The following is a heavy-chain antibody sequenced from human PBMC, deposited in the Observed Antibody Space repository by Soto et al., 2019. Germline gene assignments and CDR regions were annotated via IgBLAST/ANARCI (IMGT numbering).Heavy chain of an antibody. CDR2: ISSSGSTI. D-gene: IGHD2-2*01. CDR3: ARRKDIVVVPAARAGGMDV. V-gene: IGHV3-11*01. J-gene: IGHJ6*02. CDR1: GFTFSDYY. Sequence: LRLSCAASGFTFSDYYMSWIRQAPGKGLEWVSYISSSGSTIYYADSVKGRFTISRDNAKNSLYLQMNSLRAEDTAVYYCARRKDIVVVPAARAGGMDVWGQGTTVTVSS.